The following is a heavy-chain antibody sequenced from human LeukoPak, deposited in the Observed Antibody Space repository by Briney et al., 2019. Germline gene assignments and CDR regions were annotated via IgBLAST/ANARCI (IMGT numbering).Heavy chain of an antibody. V-gene: IGHV3-23*01. CDR3: ARQPVGYSYGAGAFDI. J-gene: IGHJ3*02. CDR1: GFGSKNYA. CDR2: ISATGVNT. Sequence: GGSLRLSCTTSGFGSKNYAMRWVRLAPGKGLEWVSIISATGVNTYYADSVKGRFTISRDNSKNTLYLQMNSLRAEDTAVYYCARQPVGYSYGAGAFDIWGQGTMVTVSS. D-gene: IGHD5-18*01.